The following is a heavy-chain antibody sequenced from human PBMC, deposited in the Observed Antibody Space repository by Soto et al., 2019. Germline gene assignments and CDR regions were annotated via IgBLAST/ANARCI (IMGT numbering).Heavy chain of an antibody. V-gene: IGHV4-4*02. CDR1: GGSISTNNW. CDR2: IFHSGSA. Sequence: QVHLQESGPGLVKPSGTLSLICAVSGGSISTNNWWLWVRQSPGKGLEWIGEIFHSGSANYNPSLRSRLGVSMDGSKTRFSLELSSVTGADTAVYFGARGELYPYYFDYWGQGIRVTVSS. D-gene: IGHD2-8*01. CDR3: ARGELYPYYFDY. J-gene: IGHJ4*02.